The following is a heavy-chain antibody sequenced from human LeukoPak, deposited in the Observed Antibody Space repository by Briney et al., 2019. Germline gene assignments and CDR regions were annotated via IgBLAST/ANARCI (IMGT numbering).Heavy chain of an antibody. CDR3: AHSPPGHSYDYCVFDI. Sequence: SGPTLLKPTQTLTLTCTFSGSSLSSSAVGVGLNRHPPGKALECLALNYWDDHRRYSPSLESKLTITKDTSKNQVVLEMTNMDPVDTATYYWAHSPPGHSYDYCVFDIWVQGTMVTVSS. CDR2: NYWDDHR. D-gene: IGHD5-18*01. J-gene: IGHJ3*02. CDR1: GSSLSSSAVG. V-gene: IGHV2-5*02.